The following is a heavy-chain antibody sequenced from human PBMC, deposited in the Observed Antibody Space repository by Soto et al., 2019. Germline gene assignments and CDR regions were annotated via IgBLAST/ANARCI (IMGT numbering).Heavy chain of an antibody. CDR3: AHRVLRTVFGLVTTTAIYFDF. J-gene: IGHJ4*02. CDR2: IYWDDDK. CDR1: GFSLTTGGVG. Sequence: QITLKESGPTVVKPTETLTLTCTFSGFSLTTGGVGVGWVRQSPGKDPELIALIYWDDDKRYSTSLKSRLTITKEASKNQVVMTMAHVDPAETATYYCAHRVLRTVFGLVTTTAIYFDFWGQGTPVVVSS. V-gene: IGHV2-5*02. D-gene: IGHD3-3*01.